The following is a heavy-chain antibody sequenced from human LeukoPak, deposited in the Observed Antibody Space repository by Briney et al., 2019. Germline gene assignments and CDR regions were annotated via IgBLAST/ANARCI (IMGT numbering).Heavy chain of an antibody. Sequence: PGGSLRLPCAASGFTFSTYEMNWVRQAPGKGLEWVSYISTNGRTIYYADSVKGRFTISRDNAKNSLYLQMNSLRAEDTAVYYCARAGIVGATYDYWGQGTLVTVSS. CDR3: ARAGIVGATYDY. CDR2: ISTNGRTI. CDR1: GFTFSTYE. D-gene: IGHD1-26*01. V-gene: IGHV3-48*03. J-gene: IGHJ4*02.